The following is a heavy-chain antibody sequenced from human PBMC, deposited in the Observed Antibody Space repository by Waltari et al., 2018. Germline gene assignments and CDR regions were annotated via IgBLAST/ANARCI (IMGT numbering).Heavy chain of an antibody. D-gene: IGHD2-8*02. Sequence: QVHLVQSGGEVKTPGASGKVSCKASGYNFICYSFTWVRQAPGQGLEWMGWISANNGKTNYAQKFQGRLTMTTDTSTSTAYMELRSLTSDDTAVYYCVRDGSGASFTFDYWGQGTLVTVSS. J-gene: IGHJ4*02. CDR3: VRDGSGASFTFDY. V-gene: IGHV1-18*01. CDR2: ISANNGKT. CDR1: GYNFICYS.